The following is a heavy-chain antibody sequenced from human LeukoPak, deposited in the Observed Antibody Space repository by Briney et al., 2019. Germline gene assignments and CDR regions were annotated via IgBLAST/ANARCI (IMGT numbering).Heavy chain of an antibody. CDR3: ARRRGIAARPGWFDP. V-gene: IGHV4-4*09. CDR1: GGSISSYY. Sequence: SETLSLTCTVSGGSISSYYWSWIRQPPGKGLEWIGYIYTSGSTNYNLSLKSRVTISVDTSKNQFSLKLSSVTAADTAVYYCARRRGIAARPGWFDPWGQGTLVTVSS. J-gene: IGHJ5*02. D-gene: IGHD6-6*01. CDR2: IYTSGST.